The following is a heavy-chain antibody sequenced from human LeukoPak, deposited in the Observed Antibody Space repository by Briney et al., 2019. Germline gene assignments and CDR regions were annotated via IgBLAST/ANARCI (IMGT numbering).Heavy chain of an antibody. D-gene: IGHD1-26*01. J-gene: IGHJ3*02. CDR3: ARQGSGGKAFDI. V-gene: IGHV4-59*08. CDR2: IYSSGST. CDR1: GGSISSYY. Sequence: SETLSLTCIVSGGSISSYYWSWIRQPPGKGLEWIGYIYSSGSTNSNPSLKSRVTISVDTSKSQFSLKMTSVTAADTAVYYCARQGSGGKAFDIWGQGTMVTVSS.